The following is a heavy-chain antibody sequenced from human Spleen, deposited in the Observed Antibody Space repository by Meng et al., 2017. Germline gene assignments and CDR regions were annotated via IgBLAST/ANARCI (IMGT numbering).Heavy chain of an antibody. J-gene: IGHJ4*02. CDR3: ARFYYDFLSTRAYDY. CDR2: ILYRGSE. Sequence: GESLMISCEAIEFIVSDYDMHWVRQAPGKGLEWVASILYRGSEHYTDSVQGRFTVSRDSTENTLILQMNSLRAEDTAVYYCARFYYDFLSTRAYDYWGQGTLVTVSS. V-gene: IGHV3-69-1*01. D-gene: IGHD3-3*01. CDR1: EFIVSDYD.